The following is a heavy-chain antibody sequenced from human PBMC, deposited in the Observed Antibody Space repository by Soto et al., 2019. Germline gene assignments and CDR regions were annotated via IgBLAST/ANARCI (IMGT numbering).Heavy chain of an antibody. CDR3: ARAPAYYDSSGYYPFDY. Sequence: QVQLVQSGAEVKKPGSSVKVSCTASGGTFSSYAISWVRQAPGQGLEWMGGIIPIFGTANYAQKFQGRVTITADESTSTAYMELSSLRSEDTAVYYCARAPAYYDSSGYYPFDYWGQGTLVTVSS. J-gene: IGHJ4*02. CDR2: IIPIFGTA. V-gene: IGHV1-69*01. CDR1: GGTFSSYA. D-gene: IGHD3-22*01.